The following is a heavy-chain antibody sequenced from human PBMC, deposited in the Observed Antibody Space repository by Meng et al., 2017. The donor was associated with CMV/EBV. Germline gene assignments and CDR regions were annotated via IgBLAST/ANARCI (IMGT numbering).Heavy chain of an antibody. J-gene: IGHJ5*02. V-gene: IGHV5-10-1*01. CDR2: IDPSDSYT. Sequence: CTSYWIGWVRQMPGKGLEWMGRIDPSDSYTNYSPSFQGHVTIPADKSISTAYLQWSSLKASDTAMYYCARQTKGSSWYDRGNWFDPWGQGTLVTVSS. D-gene: IGHD6-13*01. CDR1: CTSYW. CDR3: ARQTKGSSWYDRGNWFDP.